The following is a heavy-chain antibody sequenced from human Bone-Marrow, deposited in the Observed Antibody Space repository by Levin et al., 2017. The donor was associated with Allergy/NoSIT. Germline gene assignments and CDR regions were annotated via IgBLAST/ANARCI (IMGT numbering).Heavy chain of an antibody. CDR1: GDSINSADYY. V-gene: IGHV4-30-4*01. CDR2: VANSGST. CDR3: ARGRRGPYYFDR. D-gene: IGHD5-24*01. Sequence: SETLSLTCTVVGDSINSADYYWSWIRQSPGKGLECIGYVANSGSTYFSPSLKSLFSISIDTSKNQFSLKLDSVSVADTAVYYCARGRRGPYYFDRWGQGTLVNVSS. J-gene: IGHJ4*02.